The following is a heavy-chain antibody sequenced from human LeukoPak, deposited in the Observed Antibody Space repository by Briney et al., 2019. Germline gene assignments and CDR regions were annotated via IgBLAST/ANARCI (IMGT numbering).Heavy chain of an antibody. J-gene: IGHJ4*02. Sequence: GGSLRLSCAASGFTFSSYSMNWVRQAPGKGLEWVSYISSSSTTIYYADSVKGRFTISRDNSKNTLYLQMNSLRAEDTAVYYCAREAYDYVWGSYRYGLYFDYWGQGTLVTVSS. D-gene: IGHD3-16*02. CDR1: GFTFSSYS. CDR2: ISSSSTTI. CDR3: AREAYDYVWGSYRYGLYFDY. V-gene: IGHV3-48*01.